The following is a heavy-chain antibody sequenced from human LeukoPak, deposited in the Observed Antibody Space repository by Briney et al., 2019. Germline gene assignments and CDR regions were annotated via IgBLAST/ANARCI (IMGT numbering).Heavy chain of an antibody. CDR2: IRFGGSYD. CDR1: GFTFSSYA. D-gene: IGHD6-13*01. Sequence: GGSLRLSCAVSGFTFSSYAMNWVRQCPGKGLEWVAFIRFGGSYDYYADSVKGRFTISRDNSKNTLYLQMNSLRAEDTAVYYCASPTYSSSWYYFDYWGQGTLVTVSS. J-gene: IGHJ4*02. CDR3: ASPTYSSSWYYFDY. V-gene: IGHV3-30*02.